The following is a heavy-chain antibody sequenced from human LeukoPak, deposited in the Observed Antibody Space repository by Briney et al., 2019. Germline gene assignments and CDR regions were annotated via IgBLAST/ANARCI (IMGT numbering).Heavy chain of an antibody. J-gene: IGHJ5*02. CDR1: GFTFSDYY. V-gene: IGHV3-11*04. D-gene: IGHD3-3*01. Sequence: GGSLRLSCAASGFTFSDYYMSWIRQAPGKGLEWVSYISSSGSTIYYADSVKGRFTISRDNAKNSLYLQMNSLRAEDTAVYYCARDLRDYDFWSGYYTSFGPWGQGTLVTVSS. CDR3: ARDLRDYDFWSGYYTSFGP. CDR2: ISSSGSTI.